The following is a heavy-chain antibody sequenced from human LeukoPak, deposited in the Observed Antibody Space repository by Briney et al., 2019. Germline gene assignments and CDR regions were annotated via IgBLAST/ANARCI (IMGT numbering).Heavy chain of an antibody. CDR3: AREGYSSSAGGAFDY. CDR1: GGSISSYY. Sequence: PSETLSLTCTFSGGSISSYYWSWIRQPPGKGLEWIGYIYYSGSTNYNPSLKSRVTISVDTSKNQFSLKLSSVTAADTAVYYCAREGYSSSAGGAFDYWGQGTLVTVSS. V-gene: IGHV4-59*01. J-gene: IGHJ4*02. D-gene: IGHD6-13*01. CDR2: IYYSGST.